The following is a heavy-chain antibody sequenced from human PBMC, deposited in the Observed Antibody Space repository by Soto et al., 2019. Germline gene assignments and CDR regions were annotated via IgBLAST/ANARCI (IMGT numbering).Heavy chain of an antibody. CDR1: GYTFTSYG. CDR3: ARVKCSGGSCPGYFDY. Sequence: ASVKVSCKASGYTFTSYGISWVRQAPGQGLEWMGWISAYNGNTNYAQKLQGRVAMTTDTSTSTAYMELRSLRSDDTAVYYCARVKCSGGSCPGYFDYWGQGTLVTVS. V-gene: IGHV1-18*01. J-gene: IGHJ4*02. D-gene: IGHD2-15*01. CDR2: ISAYNGNT.